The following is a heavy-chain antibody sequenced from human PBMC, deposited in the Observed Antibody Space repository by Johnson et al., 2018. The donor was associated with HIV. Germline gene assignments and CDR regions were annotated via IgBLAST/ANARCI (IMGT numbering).Heavy chain of an antibody. CDR3: ARLYCSSTSCYEGGGDAFDI. Sequence: QMQLVESGGGVVQPGGSLRLSCAASGFSFSSYGMHWVRQAPGKGLEWVAFIRYDGSNKYYADSVKGRFTISRDNSKNTLYLQMNSLRAEDTAVYYCARLYCSSTSCYEGGGDAFDIWGQGTMVTVSS. J-gene: IGHJ3*02. V-gene: IGHV3-30*02. D-gene: IGHD2-2*01. CDR1: GFSFSSYG. CDR2: IRYDGSNK.